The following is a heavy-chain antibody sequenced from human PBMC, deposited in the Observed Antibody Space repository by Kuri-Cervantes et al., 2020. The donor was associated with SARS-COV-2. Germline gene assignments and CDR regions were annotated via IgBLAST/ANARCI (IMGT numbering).Heavy chain of an antibody. CDR2: INHSGST. J-gene: IGHJ4*02. Sequence: SETLSLTCAVYGGSFSGYYWSWIRQPPGKGLEWIGEINHSGSTNYDPSLKSRVTISVDTSKNQFSLKLSSVTAADTAVNYCAGWPVVPAANPKWGIDYWGQGTLVTVSS. D-gene: IGHD2-2*01. V-gene: IGHV4-34*01. CDR1: GGSFSGYY. CDR3: AGWPVVPAANPKWGIDY.